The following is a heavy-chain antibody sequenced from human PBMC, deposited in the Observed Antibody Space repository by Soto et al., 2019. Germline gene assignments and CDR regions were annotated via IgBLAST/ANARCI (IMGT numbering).Heavy chain of an antibody. J-gene: IGHJ3*02. V-gene: IGHV4-59*01. D-gene: IGHD3-22*01. Sequence: SETLSLTCTVSGGSISSYYWSWIRQPPGKGLEWIGYIYYSGSTNYNPSLKSRVTISVDTSKNQFSLKLSSVTAADTAVYYCAIGGEDYYDSSGYGMGAFDIWGQGTMVTVSS. CDR2: IYYSGST. CDR3: AIGGEDYYDSSGYGMGAFDI. CDR1: GGSISSYY.